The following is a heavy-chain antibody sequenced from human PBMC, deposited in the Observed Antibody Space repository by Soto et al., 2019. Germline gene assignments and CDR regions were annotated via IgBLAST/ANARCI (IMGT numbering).Heavy chain of an antibody. J-gene: IGHJ5*02. D-gene: IGHD3-9*01. Sequence: ASVKVSCKASGYTFTSYGISWVRQAPGQGLEWMGWISAYNGNTNFAQKLQGRVTMTTDTSTSTAYMELRSLRSDDTAVYYCARGLRYFDWLFVETWFDPWGQGTPVTVSS. V-gene: IGHV1-18*01. CDR3: ARGLRYFDWLFVETWFDP. CDR1: GYTFTSYG. CDR2: ISAYNGNT.